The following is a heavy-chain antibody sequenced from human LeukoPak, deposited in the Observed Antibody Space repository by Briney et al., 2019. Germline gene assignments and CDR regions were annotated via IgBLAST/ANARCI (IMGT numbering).Heavy chain of an antibody. Sequence: PGRSLRLSCAASGFTFDDYATHWVRQAPGKGLEWVSGISWNSGSIGYADSVKGRFTISRDNAKNSLYLQMNSLRAEDTALYYCAREAVTTYYYYYMDVWGKGTTVTVSS. J-gene: IGHJ6*03. V-gene: IGHV3-9*01. CDR1: GFTFDDYA. CDR2: ISWNSGSI. CDR3: AREAVTTYYYYYMDV. D-gene: IGHD4-17*01.